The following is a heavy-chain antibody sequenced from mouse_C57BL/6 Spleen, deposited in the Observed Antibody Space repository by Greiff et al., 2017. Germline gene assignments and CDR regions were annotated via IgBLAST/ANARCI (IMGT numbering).Heavy chain of an antibody. CDR1: GYTFTSYW. D-gene: IGHD2-3*01. CDR3: ARWDGLAWFAD. Sequence: QVQLQQPGTELVKPGASVTLSCKDSGYTFTSYWMHWVKQRPGQGLEWIGNITTSNGGTNYNEQFKSKATLTLDKSSSTAYMPLSRLTSEDSAVYSCARWDGLAWFADWGQGTLVTVSA. J-gene: IGHJ3*01. V-gene: IGHV1-53*01. CDR2: ITTSNGGT.